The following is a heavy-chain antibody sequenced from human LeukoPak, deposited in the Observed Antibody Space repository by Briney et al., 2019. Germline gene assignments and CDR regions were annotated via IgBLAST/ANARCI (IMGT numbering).Heavy chain of an antibody. Sequence: PSETLSLTCTVSGGSISSSSYYWGWIRQPPGKGLEWIGSIYYSGSTYYNPSLKSRLTISSDTSKNQFSLSLSSVTAADTAVYYCARHSQWSWFDPWGQGALVIVSS. CDR1: GGSISSSSYY. J-gene: IGHJ5*02. D-gene: IGHD6-19*01. V-gene: IGHV4-39*01. CDR3: ARHSQWSWFDP. CDR2: IYYSGST.